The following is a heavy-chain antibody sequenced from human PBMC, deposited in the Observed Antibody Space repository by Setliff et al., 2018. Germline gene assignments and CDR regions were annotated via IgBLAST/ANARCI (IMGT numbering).Heavy chain of an antibody. D-gene: IGHD3-22*01. Sequence: SETLSLTCAVYGGSFSDYYWSWIRQSPGKGLEWIGGINHRGNTNYNPSLKSRVTMSVDTSKNTLYLQMNGLRSEDPAVYFCARDRTYDSRGHYPGQYGMDVWGQGTSVTVSS. CDR1: GGSFSDYY. J-gene: IGHJ6*02. CDR3: ARDRTYDSRGHYPGQYGMDV. CDR2: INHRGNT. V-gene: IGHV4-34*01.